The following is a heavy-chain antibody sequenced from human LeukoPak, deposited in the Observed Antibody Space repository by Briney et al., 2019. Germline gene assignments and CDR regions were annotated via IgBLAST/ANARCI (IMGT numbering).Heavy chain of an antibody. CDR1: GFTFSSYA. CDR3: AREARSSSFDY. D-gene: IGHD6-13*01. V-gene: IGHV3-30-3*01. CDR2: ISYDGSNK. Sequence: GGSLRLSCAASGFTFSSYAMHWVRQAPGKGLEWVAVISYDGSNKYYADSVKGRFTISRDNSKNTLYLQMNSLRAEDTAVYYCAREARSSSFDYWGQGTLVTVSS. J-gene: IGHJ4*02.